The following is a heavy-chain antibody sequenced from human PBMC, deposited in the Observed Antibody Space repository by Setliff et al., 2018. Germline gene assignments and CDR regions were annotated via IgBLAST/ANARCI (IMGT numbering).Heavy chain of an antibody. CDR3: ARDRPVTVFGVVTLP. CDR2: IKEDGSEK. D-gene: IGHD3-3*01. Sequence: PGGSLRLSCAASGFNFNGYWMNWVRQAPGKGLEWVANIKEDGSEKFYVDSVKGRFTISRDNAKQSGYLQMNSLRVEDTAVYYCARDRPVTVFGVVTLPWGQGTLVTVS. CDR1: GFNFNGYW. V-gene: IGHV3-7*01. J-gene: IGHJ5*02.